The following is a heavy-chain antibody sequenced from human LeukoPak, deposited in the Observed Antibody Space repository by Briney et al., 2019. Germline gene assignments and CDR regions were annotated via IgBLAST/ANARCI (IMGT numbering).Heavy chain of an antibody. D-gene: IGHD3-9*01. J-gene: IGHJ5*02. CDR2: INHSGST. V-gene: IGHV4-34*01. Sequence: SETLSLTCAVYGGSFSGYYWSWIRQPPGKGLEWIGEINHSGSTNYNPSLTSRVTISVDTSKNQFSLKLSSVTAADTAVYYCASGYYDILTGYSNWFDPWGQGTLVTVSS. CDR1: GGSFSGYY. CDR3: ASGYYDILTGYSNWFDP.